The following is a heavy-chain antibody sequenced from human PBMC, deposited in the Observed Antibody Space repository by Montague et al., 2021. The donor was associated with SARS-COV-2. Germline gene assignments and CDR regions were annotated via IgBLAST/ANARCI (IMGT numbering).Heavy chain of an antibody. CDR2: IYYSGSS. J-gene: IGHJ3*02. CDR1: GGSISSSSCS. V-gene: IGHV4-39*01. CDR3: ARNYLVTMIVEYIRGSFDN. Sequence: SETLSLTCTVSGGSISSSSCSWGWIRQPPGQGLVWIGNIYYSGSSYYTPSLQIRITISVDTSKNQFSLKLSSVTAADTAVYYCARNYLVTMIVEYIRGSFDNWGQGTMVTVSS. D-gene: IGHD3-22*01.